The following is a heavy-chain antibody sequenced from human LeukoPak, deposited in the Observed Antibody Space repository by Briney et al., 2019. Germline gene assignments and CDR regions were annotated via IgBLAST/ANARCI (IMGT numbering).Heavy chain of an antibody. V-gene: IGHV1-18*01. Sequence: ASVKVSCKASGYTFTSYGISWVRQAPGQGLEWMRWISAYNGNTNYAQKLQGRVTMTTDTSTSTAYMELRSLRSDDTAVYYCARVYSGSYARGVSLYYYGMDVWGQGTTVTVSS. D-gene: IGHD1-26*01. CDR2: ISAYNGNT. CDR3: ARVYSGSYARGVSLYYYGMDV. J-gene: IGHJ6*02. CDR1: GYTFTSYG.